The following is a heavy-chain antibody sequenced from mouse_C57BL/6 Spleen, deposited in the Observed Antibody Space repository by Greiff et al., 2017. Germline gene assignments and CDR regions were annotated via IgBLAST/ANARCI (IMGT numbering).Heavy chain of an antibody. CDR3: TSRDCSSSFAD. V-gene: IGHV1-5*01. CDR1: GYTFTSYW. D-gene: IGHD1-1*01. J-gene: IGHJ3*01. CDR2: IYPGNSDT. Sequence: EVQLQQSGTVLARPGASVKMSCKTSGYTFTSYWMHWVKQRPGPGLEWIGAIYPGNSDTSYNQKFKGKAKLTAVTSASTAYMKLSSLKNEDSAVYDCTSRDCSSSFADWGQGTLVTVAA.